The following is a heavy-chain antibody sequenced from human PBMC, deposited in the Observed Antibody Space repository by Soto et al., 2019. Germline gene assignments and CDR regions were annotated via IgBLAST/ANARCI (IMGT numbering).Heavy chain of an antibody. J-gene: IGHJ4*02. CDR1: GGSFSGYY. CDR2: INHSGST. V-gene: IGHV4-34*01. CDR3: AMVRGVIVRRGGGDY. Sequence: SETQSLTCAVYGGSFSGYYWSWIRQPPGKGLEWIGEINHSGSTNYNPSLKSRVTISVDTSKNQFSLKLSSVTAADTAVYYCAMVRGVIVRRGGGDYWGQGTLVTVSS. D-gene: IGHD3-10*01.